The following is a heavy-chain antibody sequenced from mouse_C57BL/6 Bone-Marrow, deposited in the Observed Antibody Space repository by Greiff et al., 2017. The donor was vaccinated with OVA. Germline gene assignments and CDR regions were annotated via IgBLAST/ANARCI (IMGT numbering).Heavy chain of an antibody. V-gene: IGHV1-55*01. J-gene: IGHJ2*01. CDR2: IYPGSGST. CDR3: ARVGPLDY. CDR1: GYTFTSYW. D-gene: IGHD4-1*01. Sequence: QVQLQQPGAELVKPGASVKMSCKASGYTFTSYWITWVKQRPGQGLEWIGDIYPGSGSTNYNEKFKSKATLTVATSSSTAYMQLSSLTSEDSAVYYCARVGPLDYWGQGTTRTVSS.